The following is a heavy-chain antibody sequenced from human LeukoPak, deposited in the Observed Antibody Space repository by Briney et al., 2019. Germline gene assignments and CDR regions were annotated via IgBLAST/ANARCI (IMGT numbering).Heavy chain of an antibody. J-gene: IGHJ2*01. D-gene: IGHD1-26*01. CDR3: ARGRQGAKTRYFDL. CDR1: GIIFSNYA. CDR2: ISSDGGST. Sequence: GGSLRLSCAASGIIFSNYAMHWVRQGPGKGLECISTISSDGGSTYYANSVKGRFTISRDNPKNTLYLQMGSLRAEDMAVYYCARGRQGAKTRYFDLWGRGTRVTVSS. V-gene: IGHV3-64*01.